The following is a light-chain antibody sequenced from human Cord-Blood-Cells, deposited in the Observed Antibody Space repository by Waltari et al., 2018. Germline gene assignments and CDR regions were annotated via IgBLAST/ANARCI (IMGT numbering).Light chain of an antibody. CDR1: SRDVGGYNY. V-gene: IGLV2-11*01. CDR3: CSYAGSYTPWV. CDR2: DVS. Sequence: QSALTQPRSVSGSPGQSVTISCTGTSRDVGGYNYVSWYQQHPGKAPKLIIYDVSKRPSGVPDRFSGPKSGNTASLTISGLQAEDEADYYCCSYAGSYTPWVFGGGTKLTVL. J-gene: IGLJ3*02.